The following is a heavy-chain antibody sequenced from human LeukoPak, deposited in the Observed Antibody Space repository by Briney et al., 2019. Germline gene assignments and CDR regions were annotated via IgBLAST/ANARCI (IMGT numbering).Heavy chain of an antibody. CDR3: ARDYDFWSGSPFDP. D-gene: IGHD3-3*01. J-gene: IGHJ5*02. V-gene: IGHV1-8*03. CDR2: MNPSSGNT. Sequence: GASATLSCTASVYTFTGNYMHWVRQSPGQAPEWRGWMNPSSGNTGYAQKFQGRVTITRNTSISTAYMELSSLRSEDTAVYYCARDYDFWSGSPFDPWGQGTLVTASS. CDR1: VYTFTGNY.